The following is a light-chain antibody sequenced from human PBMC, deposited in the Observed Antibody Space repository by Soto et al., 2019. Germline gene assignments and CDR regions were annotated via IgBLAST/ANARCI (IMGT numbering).Light chain of an antibody. V-gene: IGLV3-21*01. CDR2: SDT. CDR1: NIGSKG. Sequence: SYELTQPPSVSVAPGETARISCGGNNIGSKGVHCYQQKPGQAPVLVIYSDTDLPPVIPERFSGSNSANMATLTISRVEAGDEADYYCQVWDSGSAHVLFGGGTKLTVL. J-gene: IGLJ2*01. CDR3: QVWDSGSAHVL.